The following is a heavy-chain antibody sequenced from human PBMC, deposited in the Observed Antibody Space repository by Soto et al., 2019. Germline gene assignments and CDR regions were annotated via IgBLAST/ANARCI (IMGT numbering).Heavy chain of an antibody. V-gene: IGHV5-51*01. D-gene: IGHD1-1*01. CDR2: IYPSDSDT. Sequence: GESLKISCKGPGYNFAGYWIAWVRQMPGKGLELMGIIYPSDSDTRYRPSFQGQVTISADKSISSAYLQWSSLRASDTAMYYCARGGLSTRTFDYWRQGTPVTVSS. CDR1: GYNFAGYW. CDR3: ARGGLSTRTFDY. J-gene: IGHJ4*02.